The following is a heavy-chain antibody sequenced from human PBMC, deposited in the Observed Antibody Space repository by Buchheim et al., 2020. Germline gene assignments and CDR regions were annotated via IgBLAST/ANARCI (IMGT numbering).Heavy chain of an antibody. D-gene: IGHD1-26*01. CDR2: IKQDGSEK. Sequence: EVQLVESGGGLVQPGGSLRLSCAASGFTFSSYWMSWVRQAPGKGLEWVANIKQDGSEKYYVDSVKGRFTISRDNAKNSLDLQMNSLRAEDTAVYYCATYFVSIVGAPYFQHWGQGTL. J-gene: IGHJ1*01. CDR1: GFTFSSYW. CDR3: ATYFVSIVGAPYFQH. V-gene: IGHV3-7*01.